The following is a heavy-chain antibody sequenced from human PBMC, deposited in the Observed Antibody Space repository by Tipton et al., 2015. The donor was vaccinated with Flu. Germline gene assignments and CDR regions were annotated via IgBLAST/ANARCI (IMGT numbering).Heavy chain of an antibody. CDR2: IKQDGGEK. J-gene: IGHJ4*02. CDR3: ARDRGWLSLDY. D-gene: IGHD3-22*01. Sequence: GSLRLSCAASGFTFSNYWMSWVRQAPGKGLEWVANIKQDGGEKNYVDSVKGRFTISRDNAKNSLDLQMNSLRAEDTAVYYCARDRGWLSLDYWGQGTLVTVSS. V-gene: IGHV3-7*03. CDR1: GFTFSNYW.